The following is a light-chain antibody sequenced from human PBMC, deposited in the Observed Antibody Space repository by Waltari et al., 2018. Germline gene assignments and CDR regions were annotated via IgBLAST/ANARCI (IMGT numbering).Light chain of an antibody. CDR2: DAS. Sequence: DIQMTQSPSSLSASVGDRVTITCQAGQDITNYLNWYQQRPGKAPKLLIYDASNLETGVPSRFSGSGSGTDFTFTISSLQPEDIATYYCQQYDNLPITFGQGTRLEMK. J-gene: IGKJ5*01. CDR3: QQYDNLPIT. V-gene: IGKV1-33*01. CDR1: QDITNY.